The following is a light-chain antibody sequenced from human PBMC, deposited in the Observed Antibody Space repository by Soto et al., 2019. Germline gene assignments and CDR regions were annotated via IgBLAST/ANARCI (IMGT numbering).Light chain of an antibody. CDR2: DTS. CDR3: QQRADWPRT. J-gene: IGKJ1*01. V-gene: IGKV3-11*01. CDR1: QSVSSY. Sequence: EIVLTQSPATVSLSPGDRATLSCRASQSVSSYFAWYQQKPGQAPRLLIYDTSNRATGIPARFSGSGSGTDFTLTISSLEPEDVAVYYCQQRADWPRTFGQGTRVEIK.